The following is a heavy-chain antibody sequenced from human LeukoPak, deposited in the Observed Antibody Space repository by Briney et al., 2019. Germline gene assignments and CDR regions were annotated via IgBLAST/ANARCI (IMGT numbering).Heavy chain of an antibody. Sequence: PGGSLRLSCAASGFTFSSYWMSWVRQAPGKGLEWVSAISGSGGSTYYADSVKGRFTISRDNSKNTLYLQMSSLRAEDTAVYYCAKEGFGVVIIPPYYMDVWGKGTTVTVSS. V-gene: IGHV3-23*01. CDR1: GFTFSSYW. D-gene: IGHD3-3*01. CDR2: ISGSGGST. J-gene: IGHJ6*03. CDR3: AKEGFGVVIIPPYYMDV.